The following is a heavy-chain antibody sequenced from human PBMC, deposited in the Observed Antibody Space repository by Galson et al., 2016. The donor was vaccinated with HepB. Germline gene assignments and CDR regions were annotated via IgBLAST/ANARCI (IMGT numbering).Heavy chain of an antibody. V-gene: IGHV7-4-1*01. Sequence: SVKVSCKASGYTFTTHAINWVRQAPGQGLEWMGWINTHTGNPTYAQGFTGRFVFSLDTSVSTAYLQIGSLKAEDTAVYYCARDPRFYGSGSFYDYWGQGTLVTVSS. CDR2: INTHTGNP. CDR3: ARDPRFYGSGSFYDY. D-gene: IGHD3-10*01. J-gene: IGHJ4*02. CDR1: GYTFTTHA.